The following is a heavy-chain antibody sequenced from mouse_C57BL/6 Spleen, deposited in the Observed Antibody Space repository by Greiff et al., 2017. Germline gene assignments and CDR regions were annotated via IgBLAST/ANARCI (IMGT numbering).Heavy chain of an antibody. CDR2: ISYSGST. V-gene: IGHV3-2*02. CDR1: GYSITSDYA. CDR3: ARYYYDYDYFDY. D-gene: IGHD2-4*01. J-gene: IGHJ2*01. Sequence: VQLQQSGPGLVKPSQSLSLTCTVTGYSITSDYAWNWIRQFPGNKLEWMGYISYSGSTSYNPSLKSRISITRDTSKNQFFLQLNSVTTEDTATYYCARYYYDYDYFDYWGQGTTLTVSS.